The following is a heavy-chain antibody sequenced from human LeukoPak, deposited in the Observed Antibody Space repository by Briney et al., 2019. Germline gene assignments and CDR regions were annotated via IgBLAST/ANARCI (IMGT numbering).Heavy chain of an antibody. CDR2: ISVCNGNT. V-gene: IGHV1-18*04. J-gene: IGHJ5*02. Sequence: ASVNLSCTASGYTFTIYGISWVRQAPGQGLEWMGWISVCNGNTNYAHKLQCRVTMTTDTSTSTAYMELRSLRSDDTAVYYCARMAGGDWNWFDRWGHGTLVTVSS. CDR3: ARMAGGDWNWFDR. D-gene: IGHD3-9*01. CDR1: GYTFTIYG.